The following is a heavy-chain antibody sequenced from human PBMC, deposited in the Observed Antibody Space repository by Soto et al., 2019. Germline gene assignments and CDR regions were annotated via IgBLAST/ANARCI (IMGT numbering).Heavy chain of an antibody. J-gene: IGHJ3*02. CDR2: ITWNSRTI. V-gene: IGHV3-9*01. Sequence: EVQLVESGGGLVQPGRSLRLSCAASGFAFDDYVMHWVRQAPGKGLEWVSGITWNSRTIDYADSVQGRFNISRDNAKNSLYRPIHNMRAKDTSLYYCAKGHGDSDSDFDICGQGTMVTFSS. CDR1: GFAFDDYV. D-gene: IGHD3-10*01. CDR3: AKGHGDSDSDFDI.